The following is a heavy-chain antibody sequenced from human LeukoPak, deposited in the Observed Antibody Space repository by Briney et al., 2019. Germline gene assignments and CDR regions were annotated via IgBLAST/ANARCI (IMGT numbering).Heavy chain of an antibody. J-gene: IGHJ4*02. CDR2: IWYDGTNK. CDR3: ARDTSGWLFY. Sequence: GGSLRLSCAASGFTFSSYGMPWVRQAPGKGLEWVAGIWYDGTNKYYADSVKGRFTISRDKSKNTLYLQMNSLRAEHTAVYYCARDTSGWLFYWGQGTLVTVSS. D-gene: IGHD6-19*01. V-gene: IGHV3-33*01. CDR1: GFTFSSYG.